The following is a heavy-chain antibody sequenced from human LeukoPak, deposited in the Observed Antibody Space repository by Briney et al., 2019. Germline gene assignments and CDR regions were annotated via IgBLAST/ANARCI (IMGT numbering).Heavy chain of an antibody. D-gene: IGHD2-2*01. CDR2: VDHSGST. Sequence: SETLSLTCAVSGGSISSSNWWSWVRQPLGKGLEWIGEVDHSGSTKYNPALKSRVTISVDKSKNQFSLRLSSVTAADTAVYYCARVYKYCSSTSCYRFDPWGQGTLVTVSS. CDR1: GGSISSSNW. J-gene: IGHJ5*02. CDR3: ARVYKYCSSTSCYRFDP. V-gene: IGHV4-4*02.